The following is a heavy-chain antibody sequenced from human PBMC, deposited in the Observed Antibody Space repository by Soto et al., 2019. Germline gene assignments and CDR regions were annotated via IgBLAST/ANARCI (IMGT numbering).Heavy chain of an antibody. V-gene: IGHV3-73*01. CDR1: GLPFSGSP. Sequence: PGGSLRLSCAASGLPFSGSPIHWVRQASGKGLEWVGRTRSKANTYATAYATSVKGRFTISRDDSKNTTYLQMNSLKTEDTAVYFCTRPGFGDFVDPYDYGIDVWGQGTTVTVSS. CDR3: TRPGFGDFVDPYDYGIDV. J-gene: IGHJ6*02. D-gene: IGHD2-2*01. CDR2: TRSKANTYAT.